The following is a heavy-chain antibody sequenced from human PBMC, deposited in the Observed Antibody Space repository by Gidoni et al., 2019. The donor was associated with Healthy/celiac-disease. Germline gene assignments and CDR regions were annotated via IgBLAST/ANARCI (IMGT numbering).Heavy chain of an antibody. D-gene: IGHD6-6*01. J-gene: IGHJ6*02. V-gene: IGHV1-69*06. Sequence: QVQLVQPGAEVKKPGSSVKVSCKASGGTFSSYAISWVRQAPGQGLEWVGGILPIFGTANYAQKYQGRVTITADKSTSTAYMELSSLRSEDTAVYYCARGWGIAARRGYYYYGMDVWGQGTTVTVSS. CDR1: GGTFSSYA. CDR3: ARGWGIAARRGYYYYGMDV. CDR2: ILPIFGTA.